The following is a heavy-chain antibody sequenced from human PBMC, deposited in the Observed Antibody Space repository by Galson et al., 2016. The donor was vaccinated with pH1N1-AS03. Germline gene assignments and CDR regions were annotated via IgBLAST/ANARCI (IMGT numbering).Heavy chain of an antibody. J-gene: IGHJ4*02. V-gene: IGHV5-51*03. CDR2: IYCGDSDT. D-gene: IGHD6-19*01. Sequence: QSGAEVKKPGESLRVSCTGYGYSFSNYWIGWVRQLPGKGLEWMGFIYCGDSDTRYSPSFQGRVTFSADKSTNTAYLQWSRLQASDTAIYSCARVIPVAGFHFDSWGQGTLVTVSS. CDR1: GYSFSNYW. CDR3: ARVIPVAGFHFDS.